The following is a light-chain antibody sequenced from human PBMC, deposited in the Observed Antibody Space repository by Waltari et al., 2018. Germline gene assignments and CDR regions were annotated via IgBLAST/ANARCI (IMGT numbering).Light chain of an antibody. J-gene: IGKJ1*01. Sequence: EIVLTQSPGTASLSPGERVTLSCRASQSVGSSSLAWYQQKPGQAPRLVIYRASRRATGIPDRFIGSGSGTEFSLTISRLEPEDFAVYYCQQHGTLPATFGQGTKVEIK. CDR1: QSVGSSS. CDR3: QQHGTLPAT. V-gene: IGKV3-20*01. CDR2: RAS.